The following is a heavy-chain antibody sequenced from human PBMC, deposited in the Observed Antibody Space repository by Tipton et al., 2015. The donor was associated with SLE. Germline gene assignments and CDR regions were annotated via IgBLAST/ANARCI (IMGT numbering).Heavy chain of an antibody. V-gene: IGHV4-4*08. CDR3: ARDGGGDMLDF. CDR1: GGSISSNY. J-gene: IGHJ4*02. D-gene: IGHD2-21*02. CDR2: ISDGGGT. Sequence: TLSLTCSVSGGSISSNYWIWIRQPPGKGLEWIGYISDGGGTNYNPSLKSRVTMSVDTAKNQFSLKLTSVTAADTAVYYCARDGGGDMLDFWGQGALVTVSS.